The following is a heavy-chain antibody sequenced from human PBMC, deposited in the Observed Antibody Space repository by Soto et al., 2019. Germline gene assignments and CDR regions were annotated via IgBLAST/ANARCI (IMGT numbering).Heavy chain of an antibody. V-gene: IGHV2-5*02. CDR2: IYWDDDK. Sequence: GSGPTLVNPTQTLTLTCTFSGFSLSTSGVGVGWIRQPPGKALEWLALIYWDDDKRYSPSLKSRLTITKDTSKNQVALTVTNMDPVDTATYYCARFLWSDTSLYYFDYWGQGTLVTVSS. J-gene: IGHJ4*02. CDR1: GFSLSTSGVG. CDR3: ARFLWSDTSLYYFDY. D-gene: IGHD3-3*01.